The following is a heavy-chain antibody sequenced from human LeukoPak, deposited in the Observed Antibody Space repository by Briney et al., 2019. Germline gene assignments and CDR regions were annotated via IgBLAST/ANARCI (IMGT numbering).Heavy chain of an antibody. CDR2: IYYSGIT. Sequence: SETLSLTCTVSGGSISSYYWTWIRQPPGKGLEWIGYIYYSGITNYNPSLKSRVTISRDTSNNQFSLKLSSVTAADTAVYYCVKSNSRYQPWTLDIWGRGTMVTVSS. V-gene: IGHV4-59*01. J-gene: IGHJ3*02. D-gene: IGHD2-2*01. CDR1: GGSISSYY. CDR3: VKSNSRYQPWTLDI.